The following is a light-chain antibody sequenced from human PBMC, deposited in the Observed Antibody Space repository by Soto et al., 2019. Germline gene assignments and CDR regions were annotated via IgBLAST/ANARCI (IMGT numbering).Light chain of an antibody. CDR3: QQYDSFPLT. J-gene: IGKJ4*01. V-gene: IGKV1-5*03. CDR2: KAS. CDR1: QSISCW. Sequence: DILMTQSPSTLSSSVGDRVTITCRASQSISCWLAWYQQKPGKAPKLLIYKASSIESGIPSRFSGSGSGTEFTLTISSLKPDDFANYYCQQYDSFPLTFGEGTKVEIK.